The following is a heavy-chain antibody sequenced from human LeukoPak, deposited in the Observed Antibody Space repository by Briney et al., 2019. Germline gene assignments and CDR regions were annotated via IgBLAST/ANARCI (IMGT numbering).Heavy chain of an antibody. V-gene: IGHV5-10-1*01. CDR1: GYSSTTYW. Sequence: GESLRISCKGSGYSSTTYWISWVRQMSGKGLEWMGTIDPSDSYTKYSPTFQGHVTISADKSISTAYLQWSSLKASDTAVYYCARKGPANYYGSGSRKYYYYYYGMDVWGQGTTVTVSS. CDR3: ARKGPANYYGSGSRKYYYYYYGMDV. D-gene: IGHD3-10*01. CDR2: IDPSDSYT. J-gene: IGHJ6*02.